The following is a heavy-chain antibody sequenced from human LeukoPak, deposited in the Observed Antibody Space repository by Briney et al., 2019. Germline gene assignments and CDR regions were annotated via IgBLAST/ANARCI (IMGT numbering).Heavy chain of an antibody. D-gene: IGHD3-3*01. Sequence: PGGSLRLSCAASGFTFSSYSMNWVRQAPGKGLEWVSSISSSSSYVYYADSVKGRFTISRDNAKNSLYLQMNSLRAEDTAVYYCARGGPYYDFWSGYYNYYYYMDVWSKGTTVTVSS. V-gene: IGHV3-21*01. J-gene: IGHJ6*03. CDR2: ISSSSSYV. CDR3: ARGGPYYDFWSGYYNYYYYMDV. CDR1: GFTFSSYS.